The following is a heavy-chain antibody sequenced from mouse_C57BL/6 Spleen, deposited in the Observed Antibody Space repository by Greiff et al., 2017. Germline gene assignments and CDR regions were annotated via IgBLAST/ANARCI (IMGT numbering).Heavy chain of an antibody. CDR1: GFSLTSYG. CDR2: IWSGGST. D-gene: IGHD2-2*01. V-gene: IGHV2-2*01. CDR3: ARNGYDEGTWFAY. J-gene: IGHJ3*01. Sequence: VMLVESGPGLVQPSQSLSITCTVSGFSLTSYGVHWVSQSPGKGLEWLGVIWSGGSTDYHAAFISRLSISKDNSKSQVFVKMNSRQADDTAIYYCARNGYDEGTWFAYWGQGTLVTVSA.